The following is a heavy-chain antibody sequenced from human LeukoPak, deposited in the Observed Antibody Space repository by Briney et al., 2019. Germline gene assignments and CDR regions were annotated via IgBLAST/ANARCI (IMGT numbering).Heavy chain of an antibody. CDR1: GGSFSGYY. V-gene: IGHV4-34*01. CDR3: ARGRYSYGYNWFDP. D-gene: IGHD5-18*01. Sequence: WETLSLTCAVYGGSFSGYYWSWIRQPPGKGLEWIGEINHSGSTNYNPSLKSRVTISVDTSKNQFSLKLSSVTAADTAVYYCARGRYSYGYNWFDPWGQGTLVRLSS. CDR2: INHSGST. J-gene: IGHJ5*02.